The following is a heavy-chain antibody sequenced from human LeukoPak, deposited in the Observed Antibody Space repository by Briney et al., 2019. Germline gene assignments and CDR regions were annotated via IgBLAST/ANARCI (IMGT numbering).Heavy chain of an antibody. CDR2: ISSSGTT. D-gene: IGHD2-21*02. Sequence: SQTLSLTCAVSGDSVTSGGYYWTWIRHHPGKGLEWIGYISSSGTTSYNPSLKSRVSISVDTSDNQFSLRLTSVTAADTAVYYCARDVVVTSSPDAFDIWGQGTMVTVSS. CDR1: GDSVTSGGYY. CDR3: ARDVVVTSSPDAFDI. V-gene: IGHV4-31*11. J-gene: IGHJ3*02.